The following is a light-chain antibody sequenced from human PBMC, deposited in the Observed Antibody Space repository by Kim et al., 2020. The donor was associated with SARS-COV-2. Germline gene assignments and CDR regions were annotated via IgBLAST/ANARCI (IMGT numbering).Light chain of an antibody. V-gene: IGLV2-14*03. CDR3: SSYTSSSTQV. CDR2: DVS. J-gene: IGLJ1*01. Sequence: QSALTQPASVSGSPGQSITISCTGTSSYVGGYNYVSWYQQHPGKAPKLMIYDVSNRPSGVSNRFSGSKSGNTASLTISGLQAEDEADYYCSSYTSSSTQVFGTGTKVTFL. CDR1: SSYVGGYNY.